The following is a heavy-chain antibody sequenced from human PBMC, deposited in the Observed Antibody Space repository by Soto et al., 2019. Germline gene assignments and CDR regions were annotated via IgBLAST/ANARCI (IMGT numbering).Heavy chain of an antibody. Sequence: SETLSLTCTVSGGSIISYYWSWSRQPPGKGLEWIGYIYYSGSTNYNPSLKSRVTISVDTSKNQFSLKLSSVTAADTAVYYCARGGYFDTFYYFDYWGQGTLVTVSS. V-gene: IGHV4-59*01. CDR2: IYYSGST. J-gene: IGHJ4*02. CDR1: GGSIISYY. CDR3: ARGGYFDTFYYFDY. D-gene: IGHD3-9*01.